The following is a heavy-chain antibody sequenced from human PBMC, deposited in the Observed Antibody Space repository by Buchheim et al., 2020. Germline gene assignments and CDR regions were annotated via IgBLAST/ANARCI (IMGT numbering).Heavy chain of an antibody. CDR1: GGSISSSNW. CDR3: ARLPSPPGRTGEKTQ. CDR2: IYHSGTT. D-gene: IGHD2-8*02. Sequence: QVQLQESGPGLVKPSGTLSLTCAVSGGSISSSNWWCWVRQPPGKGLEWIGEIYHSGTTDYNPSLRSRVNISVDKSKSQFSLRLSSVTAADTAVYYCARLPSPPGRTGEKTQWGRGTL. V-gene: IGHV4-4*02. J-gene: IGHJ4*02.